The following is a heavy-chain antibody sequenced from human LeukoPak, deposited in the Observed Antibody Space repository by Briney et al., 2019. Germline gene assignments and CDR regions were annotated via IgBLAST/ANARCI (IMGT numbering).Heavy chain of an antibody. J-gene: IGHJ6*02. CDR3: ARAIGTAMVLDYGMDV. D-gene: IGHD5-18*01. CDR1: GFTFSTYG. Sequence: PGGSLRLSCAASGFTFSTYGMHWVRQAPGKGLEWVAVISYDGSDKYYADSVKGRFTISRDNSKNTLYLQMNSLRAEDTAVYYCARAIGTAMVLDYGMDVWGQGTTVTVSS. V-gene: IGHV3-30*03. CDR2: ISYDGSDK.